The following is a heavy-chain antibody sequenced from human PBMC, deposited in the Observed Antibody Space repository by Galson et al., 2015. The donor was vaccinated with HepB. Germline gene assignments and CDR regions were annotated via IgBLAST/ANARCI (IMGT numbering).Heavy chain of an antibody. D-gene: IGHD2-21*02. J-gene: IGHJ4*02. CDR2: IKQDGSEK. V-gene: IGHV3-7*01. CDR1: GFTFSSYW. CDR3: AREGVVTVTIPIYFDY. Sequence: SLRLSCAASGFTFSSYWMSWVRQAPGKGLEWVANIKQDGSEKYYVDSVKGRFTISRDNAKNSLYLQMNSLRAEDTAVYYCAREGVVTVTIPIYFDYWGQGTLVTVSS.